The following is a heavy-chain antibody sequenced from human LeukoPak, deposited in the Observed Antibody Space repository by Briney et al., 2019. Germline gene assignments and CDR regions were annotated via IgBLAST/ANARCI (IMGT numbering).Heavy chain of an antibody. CDR3: AADLDAYNNLDS. V-gene: IGHV3-15*07. D-gene: IGHD5-24*01. J-gene: IGHJ4*02. Sequence: GGSLRLSCVGSGFTFSNNWMNWVRRAPGKGLEWVGRIKTKSEGGTTHYAAHVKGRFTISRDDSKKTIFLQMNSLKIEDTAISFCAADLDAYNNLDSWGQGALVTVSS. CDR1: GFTFSNNW. CDR2: IKTKSEGGTT.